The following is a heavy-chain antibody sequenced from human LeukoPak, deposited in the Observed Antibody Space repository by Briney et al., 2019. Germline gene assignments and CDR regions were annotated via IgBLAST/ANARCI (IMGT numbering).Heavy chain of an antibody. CDR2: IIPIFGTA. CDR3: ARGRTYYDFWSGYYMDV. V-gene: IGHV1-69*13. D-gene: IGHD3-3*01. J-gene: IGHJ6*03. Sequence: ASVKVSCKASGGTFSSYAISWVRQAAGQGLEWMGVIIPIFGTANYAQKFQGRVTITADESTSTASMELSSLRSEDTAVYYCARGRTYYDFWSGYYMDVWGKGTTVTVSS. CDR1: GGTFSSYA.